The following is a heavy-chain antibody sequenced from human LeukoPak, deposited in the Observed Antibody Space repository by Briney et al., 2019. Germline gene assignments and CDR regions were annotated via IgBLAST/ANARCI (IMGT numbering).Heavy chain of an antibody. CDR3: ARDAYGDYGFDY. Sequence: PGGSLRLSCAASGFTFSTYSMNWVRQAPGEGLEWVSSISGSSNYIYYADSVKGRFTISRDNAKNSLYLQMNSLGADDTAVYYCARDAYGDYGFDYWGQGILVTVSS. V-gene: IGHV3-21*01. D-gene: IGHD4-17*01. CDR1: GFTFSTYS. J-gene: IGHJ4*02. CDR2: ISGSSNYI.